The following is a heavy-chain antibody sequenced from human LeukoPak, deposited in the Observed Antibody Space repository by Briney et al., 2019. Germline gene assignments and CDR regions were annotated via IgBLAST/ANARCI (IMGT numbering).Heavy chain of an antibody. V-gene: IGHV3-11*04. J-gene: IGHJ6*02. D-gene: IGHD2-2*01. CDR1: GFTFSDYY. Sequence: GGSLRLSCAASGFTFSDYYMSWIRQAPGKGLEWVSYFSSRGSTIYYADSVKGRFTISRDNAKNSLYLQMNSLRAEDTAVYYCARDLYCSSTSCYAATFIVRGYYYYYGMDVWGQGTTVTVSS. CDR3: ARDLYCSSTSCYAATFIVRGYYYYYGMDV. CDR2: FSSRGSTI.